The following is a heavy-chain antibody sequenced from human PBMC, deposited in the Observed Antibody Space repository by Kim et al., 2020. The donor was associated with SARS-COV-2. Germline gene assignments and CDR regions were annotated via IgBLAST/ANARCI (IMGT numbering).Heavy chain of an antibody. CDR2: DK. D-gene: IGHD1-7*01. V-gene: IGHV3-7*01. CDR3: TRDRTGTMGY. J-gene: IGHJ4*02. Sequence: DKFYGDSLKGRFTISRDNAKDSLDLQMNSLRAEDTAVYYCTRDRTGTMGYWGQGTLVTVSS.